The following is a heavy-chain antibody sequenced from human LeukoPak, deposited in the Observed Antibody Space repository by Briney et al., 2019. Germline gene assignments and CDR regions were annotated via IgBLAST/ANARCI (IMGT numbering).Heavy chain of an antibody. CDR1: GFSFSSYW. J-gene: IGHJ4*02. CDR3: AKEEDIVATIGVLDY. V-gene: IGHV3-7*01. CDR2: IKQDGSEQ. D-gene: IGHD5-12*01. Sequence: PGGSLRLSCAASGFSFSSYWMSWVRQAPGKGLEWVANIKQDGSEQYYVDSVKGRFTISRDNAKSSLFLQMNSLRAEDTAVYYCAKEEDIVATIGVLDYWGQGTLVTVSS.